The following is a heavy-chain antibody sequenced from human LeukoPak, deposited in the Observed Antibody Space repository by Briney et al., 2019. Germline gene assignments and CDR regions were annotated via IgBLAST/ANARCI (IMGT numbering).Heavy chain of an antibody. J-gene: IGHJ3*02. CDR1: GFTFSSYW. Sequence: GGSLGLSCAASGFTFSSYWMSWVRQAPGKGLEWVANIKQDGSEKYYADSVKGRFTISRDNSKKTLYLQMNSLRVEDTAIYYCARGSRSSSWGGGAFYIWGQGTARTVSS. V-gene: IGHV3-7*01. CDR2: IKQDGSEK. D-gene: IGHD6-6*01. CDR3: ARGSRSSSWGGGAFYI.